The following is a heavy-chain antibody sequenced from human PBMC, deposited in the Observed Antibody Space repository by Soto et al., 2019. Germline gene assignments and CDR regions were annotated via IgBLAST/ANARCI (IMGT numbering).Heavy chain of an antibody. J-gene: IGHJ4*02. D-gene: IGHD3-10*01. CDR2: ISYDGSNK. CDR3: AREPYSMVRGVLGKFDY. V-gene: IGHV3-30-3*01. Sequence: GSLRLSCAASGFTFSSYAMHWVRQAPGKGLEWVAVISYDGSNKYYADSVKGRFTISRDNSKNTLYLQMNSLRAEDTAVYYCAREPYSMVRGVLGKFDYWGQGTLVTVSS. CDR1: GFTFSSYA.